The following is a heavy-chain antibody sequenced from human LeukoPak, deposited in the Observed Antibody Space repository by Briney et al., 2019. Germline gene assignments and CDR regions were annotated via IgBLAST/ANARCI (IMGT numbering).Heavy chain of an antibody. J-gene: IGHJ4*02. CDR1: GFTFSSYA. Sequence: GSLRLSCAASGFTFSSYAMSWVRQAPGKGLEWVSAISGSGGSTYYADSVKGRFTISRDNSKNTLYLQMNSLRAEDTAVYYCATDHGRRLLWFGELLYHFDYWGQGTLVTVSS. V-gene: IGHV3-23*01. D-gene: IGHD3-10*01. CDR3: ATDHGRRLLWFGELLYHFDY. CDR2: ISGSGGST.